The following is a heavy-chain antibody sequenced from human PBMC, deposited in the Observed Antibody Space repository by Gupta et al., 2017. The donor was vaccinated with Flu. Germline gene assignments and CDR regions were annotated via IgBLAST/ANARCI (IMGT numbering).Heavy chain of an antibody. Sequence: QVPLQESGPGVVTPSQTLSLTCSVSGAPITSDVYYWSWLRQPAGKALEWIGRIYATGSTNYNPSLRGRLTISVDAAKQQFFLNLSSVTASDTAVYYCARDKNGDYYRDYWGQGSLVTVSS. D-gene: IGHD7-27*01. CDR2: IYATGST. CDR1: GAPITSDVYY. J-gene: IGHJ4*02. V-gene: IGHV4-61*02. CDR3: ARDKNGDYYRDY.